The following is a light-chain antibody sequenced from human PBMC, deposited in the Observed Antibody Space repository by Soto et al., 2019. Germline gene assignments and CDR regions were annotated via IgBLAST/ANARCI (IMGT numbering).Light chain of an antibody. CDR3: SSYRSSSTVYV. V-gene: IGLV2-14*01. CDR1: SSDVGGYNY. CDR2: DVS. J-gene: IGLJ1*01. Sequence: QSDLTHPAYGSGSAGQSLTISCTGNSSDVGGYNYVSWYQQHPGEAPKLLIYDVSNRPSGVSNRFSGSKSGNTASLTISGLQAEDEADYYCSSYRSSSTVYVFGTGTKVTVL.